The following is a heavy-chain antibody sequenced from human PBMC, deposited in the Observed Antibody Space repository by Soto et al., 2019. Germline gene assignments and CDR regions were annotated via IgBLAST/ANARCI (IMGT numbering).Heavy chain of an antibody. J-gene: IGHJ3*02. CDR2: ISWNTYRI. CDR1: GFTFDDYA. CDR3: ARDRARGRSGEASFDI. V-gene: IGHV3-9*01. D-gene: IGHD3-10*01. Sequence: EVQLVESGGGLVQPGRSLRLSCAASGFTFDDYAMHWVRQAPGKGLEWVSGISWNTYRIAYAASTEGRFTISRDNAKTSLYLQMTRLSPEATALYYCARDRARGRSGEASFDIWGQGTMVTVSS.